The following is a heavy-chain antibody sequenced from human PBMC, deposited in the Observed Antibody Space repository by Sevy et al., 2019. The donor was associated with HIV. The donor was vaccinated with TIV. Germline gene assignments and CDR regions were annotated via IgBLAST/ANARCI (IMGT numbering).Heavy chain of an antibody. Sequence: GGSLILSCAASGFSFSRYFMHWVRQAPGEGLVWVSRINSDGSTTNYADSVEGRFIVSRDNAKKTLYLELHSLRVEDTATYYYARDTLGYGGNPNLDLDLWGQGTLVTVSS. CDR3: ARDTLGYGGNPNLDLDL. CDR1: GFSFSRYF. J-gene: IGHJ5*02. V-gene: IGHV3-74*01. D-gene: IGHD4-17*01. CDR2: INSDGSTT.